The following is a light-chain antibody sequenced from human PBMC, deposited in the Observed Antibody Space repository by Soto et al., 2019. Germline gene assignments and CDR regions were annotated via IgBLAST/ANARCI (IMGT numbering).Light chain of an antibody. CDR2: SNN. CDR3: AAWDDSLSYV. J-gene: IGLJ1*01. V-gene: IGLV1-44*01. CDR1: SSNIGSNT. Sequence: QSVLTQPRSASVTPGQRGTISCSGSSSNIGSNTVNWYQQLPGTAPKLLIYSNNQRPSGVPDRFSGSKSGTSASLAISGLQSEDEADYYCAAWDDSLSYVFGTGTKVTVL.